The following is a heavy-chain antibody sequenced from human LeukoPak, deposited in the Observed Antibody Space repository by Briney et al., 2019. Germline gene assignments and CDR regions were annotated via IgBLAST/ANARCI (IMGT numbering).Heavy chain of an antibody. Sequence: SETLSLTCTVSGGSISSYYWSWIRQPPGKGLEWIGYIYYSGSTNYNPSLKSRVTISVDTSKNQFSLKLRSVTAADTAVYYCARSWTIYDPMDVWGKGTTVTVSS. D-gene: IGHD5/OR15-5a*01. V-gene: IGHV4-59*01. CDR1: GGSISSYY. CDR3: ARSWTIYDPMDV. J-gene: IGHJ6*03. CDR2: IYYSGST.